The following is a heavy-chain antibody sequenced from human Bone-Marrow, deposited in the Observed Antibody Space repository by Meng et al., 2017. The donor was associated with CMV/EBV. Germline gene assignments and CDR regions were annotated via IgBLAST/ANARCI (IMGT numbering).Heavy chain of an antibody. CDR2: IYYNGSA. D-gene: IGHD3-22*01. CDR1: SISSGSYY. Sequence: SISSGSYYWSWIHQRPRKGLEWIGYIYYNGSAYYDPTLKSRVTISVDTSKNQFSLKLSSVTAADTAVYYCARSQYYYDSSGYCFDYWGQGTLVTVSS. J-gene: IGHJ4*02. CDR3: ARSQYYYDSSGYCFDY. V-gene: IGHV4-31*02.